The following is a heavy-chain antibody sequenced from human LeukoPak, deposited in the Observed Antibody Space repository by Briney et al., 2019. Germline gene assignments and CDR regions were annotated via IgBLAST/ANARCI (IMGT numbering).Heavy chain of an antibody. CDR1: GGTFSSYA. CDR3: ARSEVGRFTGQACDKISGGNYYYGMDV. J-gene: IGHJ6*02. CDR2: IIPIFGTA. V-gene: IGHV1-69*13. Sequence: SVKVSCKASGGTFSSYAISWVRQAPGQGLEWMGGIIPIFGTANYAQKFQGRVTITADESTSTAYMELSSLRSEDTAVYYCARSEVGRFTGQACDKISGGNYYYGMDVWGQGTTVTVSS. D-gene: IGHD2-15*01.